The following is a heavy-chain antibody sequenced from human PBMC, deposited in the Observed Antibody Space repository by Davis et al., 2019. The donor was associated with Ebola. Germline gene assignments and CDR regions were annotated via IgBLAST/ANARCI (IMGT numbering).Heavy chain of an antibody. CDR3: ARGKYSSSSGFDDY. CDR2: MNPNSGNT. V-gene: IGHV1-8*02. D-gene: IGHD6-6*01. Sequence: AASVKVSCKASGYTFTGYYMHWVRQAPGQGLEWMGWMNPNSGNTGYAQKFQGRVTMTRNTSISTAYMELSSLRSEDTAVYYCARGKYSSSSGFDDYWGQGTLVTVSS. CDR1: GYTFTGYY. J-gene: IGHJ4*02.